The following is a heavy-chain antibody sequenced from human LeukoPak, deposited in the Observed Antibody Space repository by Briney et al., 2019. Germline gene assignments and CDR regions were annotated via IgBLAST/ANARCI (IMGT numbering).Heavy chain of an antibody. CDR3: ARRDAALPNPVDV. J-gene: IGHJ6*02. D-gene: IGHD2-15*01. CDR1: GGTFSSYA. V-gene: IGHV1-69*13. Sequence: ASVKVSCKASGGTFSSYAISWVRQAPGQGLEWMGGIIPIFDTTNYAQRFQGRVTITADESTSTAYMELSSLRSEDTAVYYCARRDAALPNPVDVWGQGTSVTASS. CDR2: IIPIFDTT.